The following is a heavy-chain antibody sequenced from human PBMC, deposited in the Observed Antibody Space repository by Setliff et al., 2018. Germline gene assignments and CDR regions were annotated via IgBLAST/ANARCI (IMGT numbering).Heavy chain of an antibody. CDR1: GYPISRGFY. D-gene: IGHD6-13*01. J-gene: IGHJ4*02. Sequence: SETLSLTCTVSGYPISRGFYWGWIRQSPGKGLEWIGSVYHSGSSYQNPSLRSRIAVSVDTSKNQLSLRLTSVTAADTGLYYCAKHLGAQRIADPGALVSWGQGAQVTVS. CDR2: VYHSGSS. CDR3: AKHLGAQRIADPGALVS. V-gene: IGHV4-38-2*02.